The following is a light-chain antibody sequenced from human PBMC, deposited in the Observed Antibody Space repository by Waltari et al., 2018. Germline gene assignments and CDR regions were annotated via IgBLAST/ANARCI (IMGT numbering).Light chain of an antibody. Sequence: QRAGQATVLVIYEDTKRPSGIPERLSGSRSGTMATLTISVAQLDDEADYYFYSTGTGCNREWVFGAGTKLSVL. CDR3: YSTGTGCNREWV. V-gene: IGLV3-10*01. J-gene: IGLJ3*02. CDR2: EDT.